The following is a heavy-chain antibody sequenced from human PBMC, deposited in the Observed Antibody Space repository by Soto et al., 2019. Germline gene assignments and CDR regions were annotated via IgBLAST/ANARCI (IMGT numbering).Heavy chain of an antibody. CDR3: ASLRYFDWLSDDAFDI. D-gene: IGHD3-9*01. CDR2: FDPEDGET. J-gene: IGHJ3*02. CDR1: GYTLTELS. V-gene: IGHV1-24*01. Sequence: EASVKVSCKVSGYTLTELSMHWVRQAPGKGLEWMGGFDPEDGETIYAQKFQGRVTMTEDTSTDTAYMELRSLRSDDTAVYYCASLRYFDWLSDDAFDIWGQGTMVTVSS.